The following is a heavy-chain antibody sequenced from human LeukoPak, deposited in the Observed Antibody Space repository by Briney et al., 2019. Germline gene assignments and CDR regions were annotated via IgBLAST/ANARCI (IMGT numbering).Heavy chain of an antibody. CDR1: SGSITSYY. Sequence: SETLSLTCTVSSGSITSYYWSWIRQPPGKGLDWIGYIYYSGSTNYNPSLKSRVTISVDTSKKQFSLKLSSVTAADTAVYYCARTPLGDSSSWPYYFHYWGQGTLVTVSS. V-gene: IGHV4-59*01. J-gene: IGHJ4*02. CDR3: ARTPLGDSSSWPYYFHY. CDR2: IYYSGST. D-gene: IGHD6-13*01.